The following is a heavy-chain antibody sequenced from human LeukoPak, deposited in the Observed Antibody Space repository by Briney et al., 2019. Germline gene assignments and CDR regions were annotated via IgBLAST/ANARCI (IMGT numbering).Heavy chain of an antibody. CDR1: GGSISTYY. Sequence: SETLSLTCSVSGGSISTYYWSWVRQPPGRGLEWIGYVYDSGATNYNPSLKSRLTISVDTSKNQFSLKLRSVTAADTAVYYCARGYTAMSRNYYYGMDVWGQGTTVTVSS. CDR2: VYDSGAT. D-gene: IGHD5-18*01. CDR3: ARGYTAMSRNYYYGMDV. V-gene: IGHV4-59*01. J-gene: IGHJ6*02.